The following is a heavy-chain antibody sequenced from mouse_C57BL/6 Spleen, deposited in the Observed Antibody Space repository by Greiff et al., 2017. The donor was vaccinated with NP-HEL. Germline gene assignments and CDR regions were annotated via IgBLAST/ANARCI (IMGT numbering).Heavy chain of an antibody. CDR1: GYTFTDYE. CDR3: TRYGPYFDY. CDR2: IDPETGGT. Sequence: QVQLQQSGAELVRPGASVTLSCKASGYTFTDYEMHWVKQTPVHGLEWIGAIDPETGGTAYNQKFQGKAILTADKSSSTAYMELRSLTSEDSAVYYCTRYGPYFDYWGQGTTLTVSS. J-gene: IGHJ2*01. D-gene: IGHD1-1*02. V-gene: IGHV1-15*01.